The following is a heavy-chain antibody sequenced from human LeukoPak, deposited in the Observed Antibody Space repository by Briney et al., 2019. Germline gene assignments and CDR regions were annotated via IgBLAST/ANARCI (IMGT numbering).Heavy chain of an antibody. D-gene: IGHD2-2*01. J-gene: IGHJ6*02. V-gene: IGHV3-21*01. CDR3: ARAITSYGMDV. CDR2: ISSSNSYI. CDR1: GFTFSSYS. Sequence: GGSLRLSCAASGFTFSSYSMNWVRQAPGKGLEWVSSISSSNSYIYYADSVKGRFTISRDNAKNSLYLQMNSLRAEDTAVYYCARAITSYGMDVWGQGTTVTVSS.